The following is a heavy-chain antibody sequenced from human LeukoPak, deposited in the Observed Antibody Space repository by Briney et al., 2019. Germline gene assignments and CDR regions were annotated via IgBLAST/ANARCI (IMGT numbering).Heavy chain of an antibody. D-gene: IGHD2-15*01. Sequence: PGGSLRLSCAASGFTVSSNYMSWVRQAPGKGLEWVSIIYSGGNTYYTDSVKGRFTISRDSSKNTLYLQMNSLRAEDTAVYYCARGYCSGGSCYPTTFDYWGQGTLVTVSS. V-gene: IGHV3-66*01. J-gene: IGHJ4*02. CDR3: ARGYCSGGSCYPTTFDY. CDR2: IYSGGNT. CDR1: GFTVSSNY.